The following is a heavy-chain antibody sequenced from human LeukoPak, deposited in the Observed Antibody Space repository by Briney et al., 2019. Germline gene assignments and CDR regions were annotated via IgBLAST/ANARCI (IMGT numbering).Heavy chain of an antibody. CDR1: GFTFSSYG. CDR3: AKDGGLWVSAHWGDS. Sequence: GGSLRLSCAASGFTFSSYGMHWVRQAPGKGLEWVAVISYDGSNKYYADSVKGRFTVSRDDSKNTLYLQMNSLRAEDTAVYYCAKDGGLWVSAHWGDSWGRGTLVTVSS. J-gene: IGHJ4*02. CDR2: ISYDGSNK. V-gene: IGHV3-30*18. D-gene: IGHD7-27*01.